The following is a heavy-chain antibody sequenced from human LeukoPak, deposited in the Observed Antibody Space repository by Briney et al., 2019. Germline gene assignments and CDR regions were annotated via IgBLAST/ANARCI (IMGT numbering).Heavy chain of an antibody. CDR2: IIPIFGTA. V-gene: IGHV1-69*05. Sequence: GASVKVSCKASGGTFSSYAISWVRQASGQGLEWMGGIIPIFGTANYAQKFQGRVTITTDESTSTAYMELSSLRSEDTAVYYCAILTDNWNNDAFDIWGQGTMVTVSS. CDR1: GGTFSSYA. J-gene: IGHJ3*02. CDR3: AILTDNWNNDAFDI. D-gene: IGHD1-20*01.